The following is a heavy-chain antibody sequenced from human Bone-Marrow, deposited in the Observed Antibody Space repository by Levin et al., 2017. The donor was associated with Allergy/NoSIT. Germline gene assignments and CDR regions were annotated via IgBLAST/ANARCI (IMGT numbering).Heavy chain of an antibody. V-gene: IGHV4-61*02. CDR3: AGSVAASFDAFDM. CDR2: IYTNGNS. J-gene: IGHJ3*02. CDR1: GGSITSGVYY. Sequence: RSQTLSLTCAVSGGSITSGVYYWGWVRQAAGKGLEWIGRIYTNGNSYYNPAFKSRATISLDTSKSHFSLELTSVTAADTAVYYCAGSVAASFDAFDMWGPGTKVTVS. D-gene: IGHD6-13*01.